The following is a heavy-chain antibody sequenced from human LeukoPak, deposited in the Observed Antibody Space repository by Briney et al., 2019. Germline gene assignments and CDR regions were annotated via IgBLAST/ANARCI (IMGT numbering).Heavy chain of an antibody. J-gene: IGHJ4*02. CDR2: ISIYNGII. CDR3: ARRSDDYDSSAYYH. Sequence: ASVKVSCKASGYTFTSYGISWVRQAPGQGLEWMGWISIYNGIINYAQKFQGRVTMTTDTSTSTAYMELRSLRSDDTAVYYCARRSDDYDSSAYYHWGRGTLVTVSS. V-gene: IGHV1-18*01. D-gene: IGHD3-22*01. CDR1: GYTFTSYG.